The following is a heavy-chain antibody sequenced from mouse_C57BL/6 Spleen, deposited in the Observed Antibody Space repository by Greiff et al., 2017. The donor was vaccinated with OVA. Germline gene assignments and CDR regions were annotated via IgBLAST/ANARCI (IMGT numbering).Heavy chain of an antibody. CDR3: ARRDWEGWYFDV. CDR2: ISNGGGST. CDR1: GFTFSDYY. J-gene: IGHJ1*03. Sequence: EVKVEESGGGLVQPGGSLKLSCAASGFTFSDYYMYWVRQTPEKRLEWVAYISNGGGSTYYPDTVKGRFTISRDNAKNTLYLQMSRLKSEDTAMYYCARRDWEGWYFDVWGTGTTVTVSS. V-gene: IGHV5-12*01. D-gene: IGHD4-1*01.